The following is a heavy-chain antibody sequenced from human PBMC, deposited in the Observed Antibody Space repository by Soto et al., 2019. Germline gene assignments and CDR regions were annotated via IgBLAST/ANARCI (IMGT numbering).Heavy chain of an antibody. Sequence: GESLKLSFKGSGCSFTSYCISWVRQMPGKGLEWMGRIDPSDSYTNYSPSFQGHVTISADKSISTAYLQWSSLKASDTAMYYCATWAPSLTGGYYTPGMDVWGQGTTVTVS. CDR1: GCSFTSYC. J-gene: IGHJ6*01. CDR3: ATWAPSLTGGYYTPGMDV. V-gene: IGHV5-10-1*01. CDR2: IDPSDSYT. D-gene: IGHD3-3*01.